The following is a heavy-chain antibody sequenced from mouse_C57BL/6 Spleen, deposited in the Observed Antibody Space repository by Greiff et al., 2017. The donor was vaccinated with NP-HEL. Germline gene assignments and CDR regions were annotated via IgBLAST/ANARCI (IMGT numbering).Heavy chain of an antibody. CDR3: ARRGYYGDY. J-gene: IGHJ2*01. CDR1: GYSITSGYY. CDR2: ISYDGSN. V-gene: IGHV3-6*01. D-gene: IGHD1-1*01. Sequence: VQLKQSGPGLVKPSQSLSLTCSVTGYSITSGYYWNWIRQFPGNKLEWMGYISYDGSNNYNPSLKNRISITRDTSKNQFFLKLNSVTTEDTATYYCARRGYYGDYWGQGTTLTVSS.